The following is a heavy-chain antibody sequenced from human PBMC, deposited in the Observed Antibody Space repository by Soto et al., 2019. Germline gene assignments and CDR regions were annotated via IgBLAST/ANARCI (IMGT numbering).Heavy chain of an antibody. CDR3: ASNVEAVGARPSDS. CDR2: ISPILGAT. CDR1: GGTFSHYY. J-gene: IGHJ4*02. D-gene: IGHD1-26*01. V-gene: IGHV1-69*08. Sequence: GASVKVSCKASGGTFSHYYISWVRQAPGQGLEWMGRISPILGATNYARKVQGRVTLTADKSEGTAYMELSSLRSEDTAVYYCASNVEAVGARPSDSWGQGTLVTVS.